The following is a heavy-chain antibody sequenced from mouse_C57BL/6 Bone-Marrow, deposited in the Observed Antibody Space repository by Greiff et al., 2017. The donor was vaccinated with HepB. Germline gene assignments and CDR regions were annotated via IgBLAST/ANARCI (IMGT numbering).Heavy chain of an antibody. Sequence: EVQLVESGAELVRPGASVKLSCTASGFNIKDDYMHWVKQRPEQGLEWIGWIDPENGDTEYASKFQGKATITADTSSNTAYLQLSSLTSEDTAVYYCTSFYDGYPDYWGQGTTLTVSS. CDR3: TSFYDGYPDY. V-gene: IGHV14-4*01. CDR1: GFNIKDDY. J-gene: IGHJ2*01. D-gene: IGHD2-3*01. CDR2: IDPENGDT.